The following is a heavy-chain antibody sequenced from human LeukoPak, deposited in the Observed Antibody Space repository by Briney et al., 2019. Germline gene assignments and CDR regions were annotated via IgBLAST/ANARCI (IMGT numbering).Heavy chain of an antibody. V-gene: IGHV3-23*01. CDR1: GFTFSSYA. CDR3: ASLRRDSNGWYYFDY. D-gene: IGHD6-19*01. J-gene: IGHJ4*02. CDR2: ISGSGGST. Sequence: GGSLRLSCAASGFTFSSYAMSWVRQAPGKGLEWVSAISGSGGSTYYADSVKGRFTISRDNSKNTLYLQMNSLRAEDTAMYYCASLRRDSNGWYYFDYWGQGTLVAVSS.